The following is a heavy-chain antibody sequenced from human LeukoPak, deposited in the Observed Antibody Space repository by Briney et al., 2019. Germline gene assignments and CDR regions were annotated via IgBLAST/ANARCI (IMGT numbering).Heavy chain of an antibody. J-gene: IGHJ6*02. CDR1: GGTFSSYA. CDR2: IIPIFGTA. D-gene: IGHD3-3*01. V-gene: IGHV1-69*01. CDR3: ASGPYDFWSGYYTARRNYYYYYGMDV. Sequence: SVKVSCTASGGTFSSYAISWVRQAPGQGLEWMGGIIPIFGTANYAQKFQGRVTITADESTSTAYMELSSLRSEDTAVYYCASGPYDFWSGYYTARRNYYYYYGMDVWGQGTTVTVSS.